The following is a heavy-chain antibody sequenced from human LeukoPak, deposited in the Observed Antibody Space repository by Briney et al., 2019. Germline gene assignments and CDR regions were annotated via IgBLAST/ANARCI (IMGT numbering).Heavy chain of an antibody. J-gene: IGHJ4*02. V-gene: IGHV1-69*05. D-gene: IGHD1-20*01. Sequence: SVKVSCKASGGTFSSYAISWVRQAPGQGLEWMGGIIPIFGTANYAQRFQGRVTITTDESTSTAYMELSSLRSEDTAVYYCARENYNWNQYYFDYWGQGTLVTVSS. CDR1: GGTFSSYA. CDR2: IIPIFGTA. CDR3: ARENYNWNQYYFDY.